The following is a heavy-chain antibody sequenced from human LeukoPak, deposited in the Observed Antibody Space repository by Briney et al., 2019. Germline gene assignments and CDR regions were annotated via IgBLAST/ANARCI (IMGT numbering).Heavy chain of an antibody. J-gene: IGHJ3*02. CDR1: GFTFSSYA. V-gene: IGHV3-23*01. Sequence: GGSLRLSCAASGFTFSSYAMSWVRQAPGKGLEWVSAISGSGGSTYYADSVKGRFTISRDNSKNTLYLQMNSLRAEDTAVYDCAKATGYYYGSGSPLGAFDIWGQGTMVTVSS. CDR2: ISGSGGST. CDR3: AKATGYYYGSGSPLGAFDI. D-gene: IGHD3-10*01.